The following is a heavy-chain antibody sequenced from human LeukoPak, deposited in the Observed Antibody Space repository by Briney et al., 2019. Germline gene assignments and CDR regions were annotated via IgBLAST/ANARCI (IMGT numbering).Heavy chain of an antibody. J-gene: IGHJ5*02. Sequence: SETLSLTCTVSGGSISSGDYYWSWIRQPPGKGLEWIGYIYYSGSTYYNPSLKSRVTMSVDTSKNQFSLKLSSVTAADTAVYYCAREVTSNWFDPWAREPWSPSPQ. CDR3: AREVTSNWFDP. CDR2: IYYSGST. D-gene: IGHD3-10*01. CDR1: GGSISSGDYY. V-gene: IGHV4-30-4*08.